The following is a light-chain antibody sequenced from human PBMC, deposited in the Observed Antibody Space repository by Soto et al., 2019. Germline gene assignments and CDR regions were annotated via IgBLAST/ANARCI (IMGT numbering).Light chain of an antibody. Sequence: EVVLTHSPVTLSLSPGEIGTLSFMSSQSFRGLLAWYQQKPGQAPRLLIYDAYNRATGIPPRFSGSGSGTDFTLTISSLEPEDSAVYYCQQRHMWPITFGQGTRLQIK. CDR1: QSFRGL. V-gene: IGKV3-11*01. J-gene: IGKJ5*01. CDR2: DAY. CDR3: QQRHMWPIT.